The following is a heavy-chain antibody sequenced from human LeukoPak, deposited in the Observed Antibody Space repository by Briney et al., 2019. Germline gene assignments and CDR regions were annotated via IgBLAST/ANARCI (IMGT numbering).Heavy chain of an antibody. D-gene: IGHD6-6*01. Sequence: GSLKPLLASSGITLRCYAMQWVRQGPGKGPGWVAVISFDGSNKYYADSVKGRFTISRDNSKNTLYLQMNSLGAEDTAVYYCARDAIAARPSYYYYYYYMDVWGKGTTVTVSS. V-gene: IGHV3-30*16. CDR3: ARDAIAARPSYYYYYYYMDV. J-gene: IGHJ6*03. CDR1: GITLRCYA. CDR2: ISFDGSNK.